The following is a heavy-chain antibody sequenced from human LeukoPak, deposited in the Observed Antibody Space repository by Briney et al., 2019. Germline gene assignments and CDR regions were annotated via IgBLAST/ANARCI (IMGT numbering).Heavy chain of an antibody. CDR2: INHSGST. V-gene: IGHV4-34*01. J-gene: IGHJ6*02. D-gene: IGHD3-22*01. Sequence: SPTLSLTCAVYGGSFSGYYWSWIRHPPGNGREWIGEINHSGSTNTHPSLKSRVTISVDTSKNQFSLKLSSVTAADTAVYYRARGPRLGGWYYDSSGYPPDLWGVWGQGTTVTVSS. CDR3: ARGPRLGGWYYDSSGYPPDLWGV. CDR1: GGSFSGYY.